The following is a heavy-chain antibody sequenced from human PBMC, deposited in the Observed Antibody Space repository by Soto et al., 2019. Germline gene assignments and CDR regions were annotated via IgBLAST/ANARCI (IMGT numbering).Heavy chain of an antibody. CDR3: ARGYGYFRQ. V-gene: IGHV4-34*01. D-gene: IGHD4-17*01. Sequence: SETLSLTCAVYGGSFSGYYWSWIRQPPGKGLEWIGEISQVGRARYNPSLETRITISVDTSKTQFSLNLTSVTDADTAVYYCARGYGYFRQWGQGALVTVSS. CDR1: GGSFSGYY. CDR2: ISQVGRA. J-gene: IGHJ4*02.